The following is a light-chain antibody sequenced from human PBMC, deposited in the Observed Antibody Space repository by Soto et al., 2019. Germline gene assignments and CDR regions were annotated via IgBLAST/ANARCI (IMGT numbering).Light chain of an antibody. CDR2: DVN. Sequence: QSALTQPASVSGSPGQSITISCTGASSDIGGYKYVSWYQQYPGEAPKLILYDVNSRPSGVSNRFSGSKSGNTASLTISGLHAVDEADYYCSSYTSTWVFGTGTKVTVL. J-gene: IGLJ1*01. CDR3: SSYTSTWV. V-gene: IGLV2-14*01. CDR1: SSDIGGYKY.